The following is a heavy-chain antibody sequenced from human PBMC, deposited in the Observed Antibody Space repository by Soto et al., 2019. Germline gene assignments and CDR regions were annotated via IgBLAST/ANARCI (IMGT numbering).Heavy chain of an antibody. Sequence: EVQLLESGGGLVQPGGSLRLSCAASGFTFSSYAMSWVRQAPGKGLEWVSAISGSGGSTYYADSVKGRFTISRDNSKNTLYLQMNSLRAEYTAVYYCAKDQRSSSTRGSFDYWGQGTLVTVSS. D-gene: IGHD6-6*01. V-gene: IGHV3-23*01. CDR3: AKDQRSSSTRGSFDY. J-gene: IGHJ4*02. CDR1: GFTFSSYA. CDR2: ISGSGGST.